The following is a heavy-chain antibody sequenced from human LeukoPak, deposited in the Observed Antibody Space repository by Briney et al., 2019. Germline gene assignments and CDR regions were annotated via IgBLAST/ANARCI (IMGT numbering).Heavy chain of an antibody. CDR3: AKYDSSSWTPFDY. Sequence: GGSLRLSCAAYGFTFSSYAMSWVRQAPGKGLEWVSAISGSGGSTYYAHSVKGRFTISRDNSKNTLYLQMNSLRAEDTAVYYCAKYDSSSWTPFDYWGQGTLVTVSS. J-gene: IGHJ4*02. CDR1: GFTFSSYA. D-gene: IGHD6-13*01. CDR2: ISGSGGST. V-gene: IGHV3-23*01.